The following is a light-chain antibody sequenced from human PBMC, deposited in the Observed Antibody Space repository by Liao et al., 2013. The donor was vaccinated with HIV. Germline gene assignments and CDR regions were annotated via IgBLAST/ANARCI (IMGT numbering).Light chain of an antibody. CDR1: KLGDKY. CDR2: EDT. Sequence: SYELTQPPSVSVSPGQTASITCSGDKLGDKYASWYQQKPGQSPVLVIYEDTKRPSGIPGRFSGSNSGNIATLTISGTQPMDEGDYFCQAWDRNTVVFGGGTKLTVL. CDR3: QAWDRNTVV. V-gene: IGLV3-1*01. J-gene: IGLJ2*01.